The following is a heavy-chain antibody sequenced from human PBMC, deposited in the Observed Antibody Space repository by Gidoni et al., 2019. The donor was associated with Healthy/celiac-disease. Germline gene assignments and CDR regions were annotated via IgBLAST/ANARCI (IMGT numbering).Heavy chain of an antibody. CDR2: ISYDGSNK. V-gene: IGHV3-30-3*01. CDR1: GFTFISYA. D-gene: IGHD3-22*01. J-gene: IGHJ4*02. Sequence: QVQLVESGGGVVQPGRSLRLSCAASGFTFISYAMPWVRQAPGKGLEWVAVISYDGSNKYYADSVKGRFTISRDNSKNTLYLQMNSLRAEDTAVYYCARESADYYDSSGYYDYWGQGTLVTVSS. CDR3: ARESADYYDSSGYYDY.